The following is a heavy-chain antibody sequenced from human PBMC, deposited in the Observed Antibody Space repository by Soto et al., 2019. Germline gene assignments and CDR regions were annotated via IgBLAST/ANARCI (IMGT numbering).Heavy chain of an antibody. V-gene: IGHV3-15*07. Sequence: PGGSLRLSCAASGFTFSNAWMNWVRQAPGKGLEWVGRIKSKTDGGTTDYAAPAKGRFTISRDDSKNTLYLQMNSLKTEDTAVYYCTTGYCSSTSCFYYYYYYYGMDVWGQGTTVTVSS. D-gene: IGHD2-2*01. CDR1: GFTFSNAW. CDR2: IKSKTDGGTT. J-gene: IGHJ6*02. CDR3: TTGYCSSTSCFYYYYYYYGMDV.